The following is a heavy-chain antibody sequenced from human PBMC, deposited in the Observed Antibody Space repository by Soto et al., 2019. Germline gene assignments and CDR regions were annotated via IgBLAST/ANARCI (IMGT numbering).Heavy chain of an antibody. D-gene: IGHD2-8*02. CDR3: AGGVEVGIELAAFDQ. V-gene: IGHV1-2*04. J-gene: IGHJ4*02. CDR1: GYTFSAYY. Sequence: QVHLLQSGAEVESAGASVTVSCKASGYTFSAYYIHWVRQAPGQGLQWLGCVNPKRGYRRYAHMFRSWVFMTRDKSISTAYMEVGGLKSADTADYFCAGGVEVGIELAAFDQWGQGTLVTVSA. CDR2: VNPKRGYR.